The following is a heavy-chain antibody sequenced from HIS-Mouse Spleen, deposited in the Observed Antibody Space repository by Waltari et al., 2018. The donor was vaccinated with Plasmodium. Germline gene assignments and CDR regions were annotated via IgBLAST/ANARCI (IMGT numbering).Heavy chain of an antibody. V-gene: IGHV3-30*18. CDR1: GFSFSSYG. Sequence: QVQLVESGGGVVQPGRSLSLSCAASGFSFSSYGLHWVRQAPGKGLEWVAVISYDGSNKYYADSVKGRFTISRDNSKNTLYLQMNSLRAEDTAVYYCAKAQGVINFDYWGQGTLVTVSS. CDR2: ISYDGSNK. D-gene: IGHD3-16*01. J-gene: IGHJ4*02. CDR3: AKAQGVINFDY.